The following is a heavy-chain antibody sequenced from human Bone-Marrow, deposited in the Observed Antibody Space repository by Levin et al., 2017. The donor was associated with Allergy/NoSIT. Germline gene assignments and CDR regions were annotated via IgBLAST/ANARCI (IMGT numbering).Heavy chain of an antibody. CDR2: ISGSVGTT. D-gene: IGHD1-26*01. CDR1: GFTFSSYE. V-gene: IGHV3-48*03. Sequence: GESLKISCAASGFTFSSYEMNWVRQAPGKGLEWVSYISGSVGTTYYADSVKGRFTISRDNAKNLLYLQMNSLRAEDTAVYYCARVTSSYYHRHFDYWGQGTLVTVSS. CDR3: ARVTSSYYHRHFDY. J-gene: IGHJ4*02.